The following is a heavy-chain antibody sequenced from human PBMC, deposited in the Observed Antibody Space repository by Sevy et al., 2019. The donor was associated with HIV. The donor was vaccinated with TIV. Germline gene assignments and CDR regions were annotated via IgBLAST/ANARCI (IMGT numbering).Heavy chain of an antibody. CDR1: GFTFSSYA. D-gene: IGHD3-3*01. CDR3: AKTLSITIFGVADDAFDI. V-gene: IGHV3-23*01. J-gene: IGHJ3*02. CDR2: ISGSGGST. Sequence: QRGESLKISCAASGFTFSSYAMSWVRQAPGKGLEWVSAISGSGGSTYYADSVKGRFTISRDNSKNTLYLQMNSLRAEDTAVYYCAKTLSITIFGVADDAFDIWGQGTMVTVSS.